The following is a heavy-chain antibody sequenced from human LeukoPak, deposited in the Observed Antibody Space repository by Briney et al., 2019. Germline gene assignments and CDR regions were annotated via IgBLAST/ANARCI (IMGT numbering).Heavy chain of an antibody. V-gene: IGHV3-49*04. J-gene: IGHJ4*02. CDR1: GFTFSSYA. D-gene: IGHD5-24*01. Sequence: PGGSLRLSCAASGFTFSSYAMSWVRQAPGKGLEWVGFIRSKAYGGTTQYAASVKGRFTISRDDSKSIAYLQMNSLKTEDTAVYYCTRETLMATSHFDYWGQGAPVTVSS. CDR2: IRSKAYGGTT. CDR3: TRETLMATSHFDY.